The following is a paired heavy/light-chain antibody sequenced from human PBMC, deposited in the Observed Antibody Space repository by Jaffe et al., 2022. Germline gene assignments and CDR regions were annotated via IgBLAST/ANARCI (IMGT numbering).Light chain of an antibody. J-gene: IGLJ1*01. Sequence: QSALTQPASVSGSPGQSITISCTGTSSDVGGYNHVSWYQQLPGKDPKVMILEVTNRPFGVSTRFSGSKSGNTASLTISGLQPEDEGDYYCKSYQSSGTYVFGSGTRVTVL. CDR1: SSDVGGYNH. CDR2: EVT. CDR3: KSYQSSGTYV. V-gene: IGLV2-14*01.
Heavy chain of an antibody. CDR3: AREGVGTWYLDF. CDR1: GYTFTNYL. CDR2: FKSDIGDT. D-gene: IGHD1-1*01. J-gene: IGHJ4*02. Sequence: QVQLVQSGAEVRKPGASVKVSCKTSGYTFTNYLIHWVRQAPGEGLEWMGIFKSDIGDTIYARNFQDRITLTSDTSTSTVFMELSSLRSEDTAVYYCAREGVGTWYLDFWGQGTLVTVSS. V-gene: IGHV1-46*01.